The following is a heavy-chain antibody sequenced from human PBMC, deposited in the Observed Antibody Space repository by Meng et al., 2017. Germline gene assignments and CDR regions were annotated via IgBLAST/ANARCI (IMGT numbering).Heavy chain of an antibody. Sequence: GESLKISCAASGFTFSSYGMHWVRQAPGKGLEWVAVIWYDGSNKYYADSVKGRFTISRDNSKNTLYLQMNSLRAEDTAVYYCARAIATVDDAFDIWDQGTMVTVSS. CDR2: IWYDGSNK. J-gene: IGHJ3*02. CDR1: GFTFSSYG. D-gene: IGHD4-23*01. V-gene: IGHV3-33*01. CDR3: ARAIATVDDAFDI.